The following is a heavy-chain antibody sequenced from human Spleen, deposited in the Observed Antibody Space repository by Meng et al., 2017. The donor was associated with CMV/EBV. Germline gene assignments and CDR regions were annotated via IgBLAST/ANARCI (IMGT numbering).Heavy chain of an antibody. J-gene: IGHJ6*02. V-gene: IGHV3-9*01. Sequence: SLKISCAASGFTFDDYALHWVRQVPGKGLEWVSGITFRSGIIGYSDSVNGRFTISRDNAKNSLYLQINSLRVEDTAIYYCVPHDFPMDVWGQGTTVTVSS. D-gene: IGHD1-1*01. CDR3: VPHDFPMDV. CDR2: ITFRSGII. CDR1: GFTFDDYA.